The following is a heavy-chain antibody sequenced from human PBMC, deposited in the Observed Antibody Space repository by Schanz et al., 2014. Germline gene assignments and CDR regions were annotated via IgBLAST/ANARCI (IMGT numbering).Heavy chain of an antibody. CDR3: AKDKRGRSSWFFDY. CDR1: GFTFSDSW. Sequence: EVQLVESGGGLLQPGGSLRLSCAASGFTFSDSWMHWVRQAPGKGLVWVSRTSHDGSFTTFADSVKGRFTISRDNSKNTLYLQMNSLRAEDTAVYYCAKDKRGRSSWFFDYWGQGTLVTVSS. V-gene: IGHV3-74*01. D-gene: IGHD6-13*01. CDR2: TSHDGSFT. J-gene: IGHJ4*02.